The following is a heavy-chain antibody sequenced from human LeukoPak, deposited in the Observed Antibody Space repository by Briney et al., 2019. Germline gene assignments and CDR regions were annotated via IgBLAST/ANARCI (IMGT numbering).Heavy chain of an antibody. J-gene: IGHJ4*02. D-gene: IGHD3-10*01. CDR3: ARGGPSVKMIRGDFDH. CDR2: ISGSGDTT. V-gene: IGHV3-23*01. CDR1: GFAFSNYA. Sequence: GGSLRLSRSGTGFAFSNYAMSWVRQAPGKGLEWVSVISGSGDTTEYADSVKGRFAISRDNSDNTVYLEMNRLRVEDTAVYYCARGGPSVKMIRGDFDHWGQGTLVTVSS.